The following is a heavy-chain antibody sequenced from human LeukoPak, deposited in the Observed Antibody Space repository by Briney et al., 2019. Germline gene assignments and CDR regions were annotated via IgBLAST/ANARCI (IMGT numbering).Heavy chain of an antibody. V-gene: IGHV3-21*01. J-gene: IGHJ4*02. CDR1: GFTFSTCT. CDR2: ISSSSSYI. CDR3: ARNTPDIFLEG. Sequence: PGGAPRPPCAAPGFTFSTCTLNRGRQAPGKGLEWVSSISSSSSYIYYADSVKGRFTISRDNAKNSLYLQMNSLRAEDTAVYYCARNTPDIFLEGWGRGTLVTVSS. D-gene: IGHD3-9*01.